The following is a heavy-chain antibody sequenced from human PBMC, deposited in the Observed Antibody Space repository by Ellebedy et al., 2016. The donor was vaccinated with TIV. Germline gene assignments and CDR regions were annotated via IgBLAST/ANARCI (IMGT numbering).Heavy chain of an antibody. CDR2: ISGNGGRT. V-gene: IGHV3-23*01. D-gene: IGHD6-19*01. CDR3: AKGSQWLGRTCFDY. Sequence: PGGSLRLSCAASGFTFSSYAMSWVCQAPGKGLEWVSSISGNGGRTDYADSVKGRFTISRDNSNNSLYLQMNSLRAEDTAVYYCAKGSQWLGRTCFDYWGQGTLVTVSS. CDR1: GFTFSSYA. J-gene: IGHJ4*02.